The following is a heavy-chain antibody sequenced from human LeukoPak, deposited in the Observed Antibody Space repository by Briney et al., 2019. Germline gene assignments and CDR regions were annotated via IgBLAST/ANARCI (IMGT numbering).Heavy chain of an antibody. V-gene: IGHV3-53*01. CDR3: ARDAGRGVDDY. CDR1: GYTFCNHA. CDR2: IYSGDST. J-gene: IGHJ4*02. D-gene: IGHD3-10*01. Sequence: GGSLLHSCSASGYTFCNHAIHSVRQAPAKVLEWDSVIYSGDSTYYADSVKGRFTISRDNSKNTLYLQMNSLRAEDTGVYYCARDAGRGVDDYWGQGTLVTVSS.